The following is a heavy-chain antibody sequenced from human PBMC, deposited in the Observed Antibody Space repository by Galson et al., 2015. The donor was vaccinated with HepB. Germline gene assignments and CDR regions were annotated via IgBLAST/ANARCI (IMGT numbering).Heavy chain of an antibody. CDR1: GDSVSTNSAA. J-gene: IGHJ4*02. D-gene: IGHD3-22*01. CDR2: TYYRSKWYH. V-gene: IGHV6-1*01. Sequence: CAISGDSVSTNSAAWFWIRQSPSGGLEWLGRTYYRSKWYHDYAESVKSRIIINPDTSKNQFSLQLNSVTPDDTAVYYCARVPGVEVNRGYFDFWGQGTLVTVSS. CDR3: ARVPGVEVNRGYFDF.